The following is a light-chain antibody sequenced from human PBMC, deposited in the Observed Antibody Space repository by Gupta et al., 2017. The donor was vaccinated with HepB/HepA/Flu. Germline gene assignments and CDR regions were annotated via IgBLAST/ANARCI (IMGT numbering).Light chain of an antibody. CDR1: SSNIGSNY. CDR3: AAWDDSLSGRV. CDR2: RNN. J-gene: IGLJ3*02. V-gene: IGLV1-47*01. Sequence: VLTQPPSASGTPGQRVTISCSGSSSNIGSNYVYWYQQLPGTAPKLLIYRNNQRPSGVPDRFSGSKSGTSASLAIXGXRSEDEXDYYCAAWDDSLSGRVFGGGTKLTVL.